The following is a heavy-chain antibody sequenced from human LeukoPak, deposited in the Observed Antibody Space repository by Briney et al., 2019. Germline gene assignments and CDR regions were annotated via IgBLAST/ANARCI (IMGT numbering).Heavy chain of an antibody. CDR2: MNPNSGNT. V-gene: IGHV1-8*01. J-gene: IGHJ6*02. Sequence: ASVKVSCKASGYTFTSYDINWVRQATGQGLEWMGWMNPNSGNTGYAQKFQGRVTMTRNTSISTAYMELSSLRSEDTAVYYCARTPMVRRNYYYYGMDVWGQGTTVTVSS. CDR1: GYTFTSYD. CDR3: ARTPMVRRNYYYYGMDV. D-gene: IGHD3-10*01.